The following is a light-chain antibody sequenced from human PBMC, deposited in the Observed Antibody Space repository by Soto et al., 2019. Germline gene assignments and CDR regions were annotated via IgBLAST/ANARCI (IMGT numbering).Light chain of an antibody. CDR1: SSDVGTYNY. Sequence: QSALTQPASVSGSPGQSITISCTGTSSDVGTYNYVSWHQQRPGQAPKLMIYEVSNRPSGLSDRFSASKSGNTASLTISGLQAGDEADYYCSSYRSGSTYVFGTGTKVTVL. CDR3: SSYRSGSTYV. J-gene: IGLJ1*01. CDR2: EVS. V-gene: IGLV2-14*01.